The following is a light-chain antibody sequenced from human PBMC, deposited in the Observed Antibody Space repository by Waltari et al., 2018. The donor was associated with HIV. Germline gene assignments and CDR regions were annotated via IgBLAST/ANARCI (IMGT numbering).Light chain of an antibody. J-gene: IGLJ2*01. CDR3: LLSYGGVRV. Sequence: VVTQEPSLTVSPGDTVTLSCASFSGGVARSHFPYWFQLKPAQPPRTLISDSAKRHPLTSGRFSGSLAGGRAILTLSGALPEDEAEYFCLLSYGGVRVFGGGTNLTV. CDR2: DSA. CDR1: SGGVARSHF. V-gene: IGLV7-46*01.